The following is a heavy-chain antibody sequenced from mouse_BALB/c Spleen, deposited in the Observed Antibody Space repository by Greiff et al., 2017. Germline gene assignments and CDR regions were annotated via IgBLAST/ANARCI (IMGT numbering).Heavy chain of an antibody. CDR2: ISYDGSN. Sequence: ESGPGLVKPSQSLSLTCSVTGYSITSGYYWNWIRQFPGNKLEWMGYISYDGSNNYNPSLKNRISITRDTSKNQFFLKLNSVTTEDTATYYCARANDYHAMDYWGQGTSVTVSS. J-gene: IGHJ4*01. V-gene: IGHV3-6*02. CDR3: ARANDYHAMDY. CDR1: GYSITSGYY.